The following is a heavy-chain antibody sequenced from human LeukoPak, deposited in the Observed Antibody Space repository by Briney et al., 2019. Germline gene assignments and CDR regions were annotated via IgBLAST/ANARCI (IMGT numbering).Heavy chain of an antibody. Sequence: GASEKVSCKASGGTFSSYAISCVRQAPGQGLEWMGGIIPIFGTANYAQKFQGRVTITADESTSTAYMELSSLRSEDTAVYYCASQYCSSTSYRGVIDYWGQGTLVTVST. D-gene: IGHD2-2*01. J-gene: IGHJ4*02. CDR3: ASQYCSSTSYRGVIDY. CDR2: IIPIFGTA. CDR1: GGTFSSYA. V-gene: IGHV1-69*13.